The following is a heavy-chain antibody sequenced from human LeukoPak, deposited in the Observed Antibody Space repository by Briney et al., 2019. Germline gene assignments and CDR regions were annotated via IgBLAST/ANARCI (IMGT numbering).Heavy chain of an antibody. CDR3: ARVVVPAAIKSNYYYYMDV. D-gene: IGHD2-2*01. V-gene: IGHV1-8*02. Sequence: GASVKVSCKASGYTFTGYYMHWVRQAPGQGLEWMGWMNPNSGNTGYAQKFQGRVTMTRNTPISTAYMELSSLRSEDTAVYYCARVVVPAAIKSNYYYYMDVWGKGTTVTVSS. J-gene: IGHJ6*03. CDR1: GYTFTGYY. CDR2: MNPNSGNT.